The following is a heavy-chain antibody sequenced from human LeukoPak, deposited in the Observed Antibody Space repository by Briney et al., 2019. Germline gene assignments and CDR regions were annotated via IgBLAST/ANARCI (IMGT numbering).Heavy chain of an antibody. CDR2: INPNSGGT. CDR1: GYTFTSYD. J-gene: IGHJ6*02. CDR3: ARERSTFDWSPKYYYYGMDV. Sequence: GASVKVSCKASGYTFTSYDINWVRQATGQGLEWMGWINPNSGGTNYAQKFQGRVTMTRDTSISTAYMELSRLRSDDTAVYYCARERSTFDWSPKYYYYGMDVWGQGTTVTVSS. V-gene: IGHV1-2*02. D-gene: IGHD3-9*01.